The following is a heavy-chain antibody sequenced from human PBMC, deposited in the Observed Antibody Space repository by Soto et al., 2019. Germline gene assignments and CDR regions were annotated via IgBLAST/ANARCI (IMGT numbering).Heavy chain of an antibody. CDR1: GFDVSSNY. CDR3: TRGYGAGSYFSDH. Sequence: EVQLLESGGGLIQPGGSLRLSCAASGFDVSSNYMTWVRQAPGKGLEWVSASYSGGNTYYADSVKGRFTSSRDNSQNTLYLQMNSLTAEDTAVYYCTRGYGAGSYFSDHWGQGTLVTVSS. D-gene: IGHD3-10*01. V-gene: IGHV3-53*01. J-gene: IGHJ5*02. CDR2: SYSGGNT.